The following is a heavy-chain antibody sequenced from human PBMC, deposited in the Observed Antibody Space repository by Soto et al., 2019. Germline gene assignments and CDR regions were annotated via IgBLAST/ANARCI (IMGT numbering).Heavy chain of an antibody. D-gene: IGHD6-6*01. CDR2: ISYDGDNK. Sequence: LRLSCGASGFTFNSFGMHWARQAPGRGLEWVAVISYDGDNKYYTDSVKGRFTISRDNSKNTLHLEMNSLRAEDTAVYYCARDSSLEEIAFDIWGQGTMVTVSS. CDR1: GFTFNSFG. CDR3: ARDSSLEEIAFDI. V-gene: IGHV3-30*03. J-gene: IGHJ3*02.